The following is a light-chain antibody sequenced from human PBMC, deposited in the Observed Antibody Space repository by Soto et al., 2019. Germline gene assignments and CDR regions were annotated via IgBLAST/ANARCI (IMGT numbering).Light chain of an antibody. CDR2: GAS. V-gene: IGKV3-15*01. Sequence: EIVMTQSPATLSMSPGERATLSCRASQSVNSNLAWYQQKFGQAPRLLIYGASTRATGIPARFSGSGSGTDFTLSISSLQSEDCAVYYCQQYNTWPLAFGGGTKVEVK. CDR3: QQYNTWPLA. J-gene: IGKJ4*01. CDR1: QSVNSN.